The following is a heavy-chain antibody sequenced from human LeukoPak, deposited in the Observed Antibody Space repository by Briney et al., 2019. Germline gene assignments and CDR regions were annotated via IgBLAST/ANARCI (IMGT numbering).Heavy chain of an antibody. CDR3: AKEVVVVITTPTEAGFDY. CDR1: GFIVNTYY. Sequence: GGSLRLSCAASGFIVNTYYMSWVRQAPGRGLEWVSALSSGDNTHYADSVNGRFTISRDNSKNTLYLQLNSLRAEDTAVYYCAKEVVVVITTPTEAGFDYWGQGTLVTVSS. CDR2: LSSGDNT. V-gene: IGHV3-53*01. D-gene: IGHD3-22*01. J-gene: IGHJ4*02.